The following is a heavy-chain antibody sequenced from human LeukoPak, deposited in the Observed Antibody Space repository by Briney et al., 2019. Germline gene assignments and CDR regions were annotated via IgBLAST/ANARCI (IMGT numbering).Heavy chain of an antibody. J-gene: IGHJ4*02. CDR1: GGSISSYY. V-gene: IGHV4-59*01. Sequence: PSETLSLTCTVSGGSISSYYWGWIQQPPGKGLEWIGYIYYSGSTNYNPSLKSRVTISVDTSKNQFSLKLSSVTAADTAVYYCARADFWSGRIFDYWGQGTLVTVSS. CDR2: IYYSGST. D-gene: IGHD3-3*01. CDR3: ARADFWSGRIFDY.